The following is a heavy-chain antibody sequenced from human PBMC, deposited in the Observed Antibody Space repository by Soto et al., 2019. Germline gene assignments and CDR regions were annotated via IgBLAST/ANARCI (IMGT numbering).Heavy chain of an antibody. CDR2: ISGSGGST. J-gene: IGHJ5*02. D-gene: IGHD2-21*02. Sequence: EVQLLESGGGLVQPGGSLRLSCVASGFTFSGNVMSWVRQAPGKGLEWISIISGSGGSTYYADSVKGRFTISRDNSNNTLYLQMHSLTAADTAVYYCATNGCGGDCYSSVAGNWFDPWGQGTLVTVSS. CDR3: ATNGCGGDCYSSVAGNWFDP. V-gene: IGHV3-23*01. CDR1: GFTFSGNV.